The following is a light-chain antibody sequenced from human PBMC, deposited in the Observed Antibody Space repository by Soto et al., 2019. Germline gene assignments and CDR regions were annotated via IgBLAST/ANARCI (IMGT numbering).Light chain of an antibody. J-gene: IGKJ1*01. CDR2: AAS. CDR3: QHYKSYSEA. CDR1: QTIGTY. Sequence: DIEMTQSPSPLSASIRDIFTMXXRASQTIGTYLNWYQQKPGKAPTXLIYAASSLQSGVPSRFSGGGSGTDFTLTISRLEPEDFATYYCQHYKSYSEAFGQGTKVDI. V-gene: IGKV1-39*01.